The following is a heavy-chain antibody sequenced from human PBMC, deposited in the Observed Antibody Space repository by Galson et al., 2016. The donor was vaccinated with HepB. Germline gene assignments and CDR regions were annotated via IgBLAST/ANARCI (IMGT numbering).Heavy chain of an antibody. Sequence: SLRLSCAASGFAFSGSAMHWVRQAPGEGLEWVAAILYHGSDKYYADSVKGRVTISRDNSNNTLYLQMTSLSPEDTAVYYCARDKSFYYYGMDVWGQGTTVTVSS. J-gene: IGHJ6*02. V-gene: IGHV3-30-3*01. CDR2: ILYHGSDK. CDR1: GFAFSGSA. CDR3: ARDKSFYYYGMDV.